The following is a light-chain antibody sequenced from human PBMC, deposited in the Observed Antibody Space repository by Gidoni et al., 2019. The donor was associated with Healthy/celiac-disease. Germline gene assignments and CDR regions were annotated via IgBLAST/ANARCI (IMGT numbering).Light chain of an antibody. CDR2: KAS. V-gene: IGKV1-5*03. J-gene: IGKJ1*01. CDR3: QQYNSYSGT. Sequence: DIQMTQSPSTLSASVGDRVTITCRASQSISSWLAWYQQKTGKAPKLLIYKASSLESGVPSRFSGSGSGTEFTLTIRSLQPDDFATYYCQQYNSYSGTFGQGTKVEIK. CDR1: QSISSW.